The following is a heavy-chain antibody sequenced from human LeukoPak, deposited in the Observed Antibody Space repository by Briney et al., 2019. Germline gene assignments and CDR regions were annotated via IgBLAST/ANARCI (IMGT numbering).Heavy chain of an antibody. CDR2: IYSGGST. J-gene: IGHJ4*02. CDR3: ARAGAYDSSGYLVGFDY. Sequence: PGGSLRLSCAASGFTVSSNYMSWVRQAPGKGLEWVSVIYSGGSTYCADSVKGRFTISRDNSKNTPYLQMNSLRAEDTAVYYCARAGAYDSSGYLVGFDYWGQGTLVTVSS. D-gene: IGHD3-22*01. CDR1: GFTVSSNY. V-gene: IGHV3-66*01.